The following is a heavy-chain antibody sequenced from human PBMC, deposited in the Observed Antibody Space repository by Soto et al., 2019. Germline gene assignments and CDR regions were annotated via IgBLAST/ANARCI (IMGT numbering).Heavy chain of an antibody. V-gene: IGHV3-9*01. Sequence: EVQLVESGGGLVQPGRSLRLSCAASGFTFDDYAMHWVRQVPGKGLEWVSGISWNSGSLDYADSVKGRFTISRDNAKNALYLQMDSLSPEDTSLYYCAKVRRTGDAFDIWGQVTMVTVSS. J-gene: IGHJ3*02. CDR2: ISWNSGSL. CDR3: AKVRRTGDAFDI. CDR1: GFTFDDYA.